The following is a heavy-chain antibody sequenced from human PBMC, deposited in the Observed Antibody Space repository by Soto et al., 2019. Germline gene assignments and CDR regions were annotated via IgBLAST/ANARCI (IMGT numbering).Heavy chain of an antibody. Sequence: QMQLVQSGPEVKKPGSSVKVSCKASGDSFGSYAVSWVRQVPGQGLEWMGAIIPVFGTTNYTQKFQGRVTITADDSTTTAYMELSSLRSDDTAVYYCAREPFGRFDPWGQGTLVTGSS. D-gene: IGHD3-10*01. CDR1: GDSFGSYA. CDR2: IIPVFGTT. V-gene: IGHV1-69*01. CDR3: AREPFGRFDP. J-gene: IGHJ5*02.